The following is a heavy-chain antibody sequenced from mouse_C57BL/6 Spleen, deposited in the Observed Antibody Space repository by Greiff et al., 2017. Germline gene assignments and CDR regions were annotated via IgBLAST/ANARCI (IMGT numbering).Heavy chain of an antibody. J-gene: IGHJ4*01. CDR1: GYTFTDYN. Sequence: EVMLVESGPELVKPGASVKMSCKASGYTFTDYNMHWVKQSHGKSLEWIGYINPNNGGTSYNQKFKGKATLTVNKSSSTAYMELRSLTSEDSAVYYCARWDYAYYAMDYWGQGTSVTVSS. CDR2: INPNNGGT. V-gene: IGHV1-22*01. D-gene: IGHD2-4*01. CDR3: ARWDYAYYAMDY.